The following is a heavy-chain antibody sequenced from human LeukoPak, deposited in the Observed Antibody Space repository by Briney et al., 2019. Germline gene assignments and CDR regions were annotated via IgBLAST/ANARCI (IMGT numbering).Heavy chain of an antibody. Sequence: GGSLRLSCAASGFIFSDYYMSWVRQAPGKGLEWVSCISSSSTYIYYADSVRGRFAISRDNAKNSLYLQMNSLRAEDTAVYYCARDPRAYYYDSSGYLYGGAKPYAFDTWGQGTMVTVSS. CDR2: ISSSSTYI. CDR3: ARDPRAYYYDSSGYLYGGAKPYAFDT. CDR1: GFIFSDYY. V-gene: IGHV3-11*06. D-gene: IGHD3-22*01. J-gene: IGHJ3*02.